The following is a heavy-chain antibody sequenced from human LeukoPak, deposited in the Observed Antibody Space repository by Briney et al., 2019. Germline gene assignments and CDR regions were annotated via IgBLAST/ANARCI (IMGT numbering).Heavy chain of an antibody. D-gene: IGHD3-22*01. V-gene: IGHV3-74*01. Sequence: GGSLRLSCAASGFTFSSYWMHWVRQAPGKGLVWVSRTNTDGSSTSYADFVKGRFTISRDNAKNTLYLQMNSLRAEDTAVYYCATESDDSSGYYVDYWGQGTLVIVSS. J-gene: IGHJ4*02. CDR3: ATESDDSSGYYVDY. CDR1: GFTFSSYW. CDR2: TNTDGSST.